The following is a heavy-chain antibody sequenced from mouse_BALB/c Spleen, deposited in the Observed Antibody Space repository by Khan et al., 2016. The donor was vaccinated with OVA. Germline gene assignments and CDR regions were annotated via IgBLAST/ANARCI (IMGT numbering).Heavy chain of an antibody. CDR1: GYTFTNYG. Sequence: QIQLVQSGPELKKPGETVKISCKASGYTFTNYGMNWVKQAPGKGLKWMGWINTYTGTTTYANDLKGRFAFPLETSASTAYLQINILKNEYTATYFCARSNSYWYFDVWGAGTTVTVSS. CDR3: ARSNSYWYFDV. CDR2: INTYTGTT. V-gene: IGHV9-3-1*01. D-gene: IGHD4-1*02. J-gene: IGHJ1*01.